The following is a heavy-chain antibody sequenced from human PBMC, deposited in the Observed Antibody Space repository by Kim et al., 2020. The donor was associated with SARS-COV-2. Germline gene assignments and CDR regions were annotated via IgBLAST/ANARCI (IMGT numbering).Heavy chain of an antibody. CDR1: GGSFSGYY. CDR2: INHSGST. J-gene: IGHJ4*02. CDR3: ASIPSDKWELLSYFDY. V-gene: IGHV4-34*01. Sequence: SETLSLTCAVYGGSFSGYYWSWIRQPPGKGLEWIGEINHSGSTNYNPSLKSRVTISVDTSKNQFSLKLSSVTAADTAVYYCASIPSDKWELLSYFDYWGQGTLVTVSS. D-gene: IGHD1-26*01.